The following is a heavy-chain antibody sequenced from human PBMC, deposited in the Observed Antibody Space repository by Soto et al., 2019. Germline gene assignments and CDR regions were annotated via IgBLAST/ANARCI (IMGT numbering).Heavy chain of an antibody. V-gene: IGHV3-30-3*01. D-gene: IGHD4-4*01. CDR3: ARDQTVYYGMDV. Sequence: QVQLVESGGGVVQPGRSLRLSCAASGFTFSSYAMHWVRQAPGKGLEWVAVISYDGSNQYYADSVKGRFTISRDNSKNPLYLQMNSLRAEDTAVYYCARDQTVYYGMDVWGQGTTVTVSS. CDR2: ISYDGSNQ. J-gene: IGHJ6*02. CDR1: GFTFSSYA.